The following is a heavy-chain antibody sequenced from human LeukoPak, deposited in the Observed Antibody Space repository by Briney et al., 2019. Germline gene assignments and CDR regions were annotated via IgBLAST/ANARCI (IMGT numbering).Heavy chain of an antibody. V-gene: IGHV4-30-4*08. D-gene: IGHD3-10*01. J-gene: IGHJ5*02. CDR3: ASLWFGEGYWFDP. Sequence: SETLSLTCTVSGGSINSRNNYWGWIRPPPGKGLEWIGYIYYSGSTYYNPSLKSRVTISVDTSKNQFSLKLSSVTAADKAVYYCASLWFGEGYWFDPWGQGTLVTVSS. CDR2: IYYSGST. CDR1: GGSINSRNNY.